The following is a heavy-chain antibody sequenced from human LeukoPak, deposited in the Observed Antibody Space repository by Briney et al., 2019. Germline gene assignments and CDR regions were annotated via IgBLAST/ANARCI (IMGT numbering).Heavy chain of an antibody. J-gene: IGHJ4*02. D-gene: IGHD4-17*01. Sequence: GGSLRLSCAASGFTFSSYAMSWVRQAPGKGLEWVSAISGSGGSTYYADSVKGRFTISRDNSKNTLYLQMNSLRAEDTAVYYCAKVPPIVYGGYPPFWFDYWGQGTLVTVSS. CDR3: AKVPPIVYGGYPPFWFDY. CDR2: ISGSGGST. CDR1: GFTFSSYA. V-gene: IGHV3-23*01.